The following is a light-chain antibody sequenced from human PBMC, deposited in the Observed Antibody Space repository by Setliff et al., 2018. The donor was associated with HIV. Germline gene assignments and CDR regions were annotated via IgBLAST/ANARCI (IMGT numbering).Light chain of an antibody. CDR3: SSYTSSSTDV. V-gene: IGLV2-14*03. J-gene: IGLJ1*01. CDR1: SSDVGGYDF. CDR2: DNT. Sequence: QSALTQPASVSGSPGQSITISCIGTSSDVGGYDFVSWYQQYPGEAPKLIISDNTKRPSGVSDRFSASKSGNTASLTISGLRAEDEADYYCSSYTSSSTDVFGLGTKVTVL.